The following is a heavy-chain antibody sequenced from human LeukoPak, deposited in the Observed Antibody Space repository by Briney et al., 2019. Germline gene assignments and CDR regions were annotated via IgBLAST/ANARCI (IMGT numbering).Heavy chain of an antibody. CDR1: GFTFSSYG. V-gene: IGHV3-21*04. D-gene: IGHD2-2*01. CDR2: ISTSGSYT. J-gene: IGHJ4*02. CDR3: ARAVGYCRSTSCYVLDY. Sequence: GGSLRLSCTASGFTFSSYGMNWVRQAPGKGLEWVSSISTSGSYTYYADSVKGRFTISRDNAKNSLYLQMNSMRAEDTAVYYCARAVGYCRSTSCYVLDYWGQGTLVTVSS.